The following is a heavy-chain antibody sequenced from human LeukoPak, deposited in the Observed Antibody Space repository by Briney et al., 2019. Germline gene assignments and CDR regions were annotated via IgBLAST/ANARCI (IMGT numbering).Heavy chain of an antibody. J-gene: IGHJ4*02. CDR2: IKQDGSEK. D-gene: IGHD3-10*01. CDR1: GFTFSSYW. CDR3: AREQVFPAGSIAY. Sequence: TGGSLRLSCAASGFTFSSYWMSWVRQAPGKGLEWVANIKQDGSEKYYVDSVRGRFTISRDNAKNSLYLQMNSLRAEDTAVYYCAREQVFPAGSIAYWGQGTLVTVSS. V-gene: IGHV3-7*01.